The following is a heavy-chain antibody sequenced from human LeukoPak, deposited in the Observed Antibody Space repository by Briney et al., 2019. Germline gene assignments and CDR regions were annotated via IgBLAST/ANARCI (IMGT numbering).Heavy chain of an antibody. V-gene: IGHV3-23*01. CDR1: GFTFDDYG. CDR2: ISGSGGST. D-gene: IGHD6-13*01. J-gene: IGHJ4*02. Sequence: PGGSLRLSCAASGFTFDDYGMSWVRQAPGKGLEWVSAISGSGGSTYYADSVKGRFTISRDNSKNTLYLQMNSLRAEDTAVYYCAKDRGSSSWYYFDYWGQGTLVTVSS. CDR3: AKDRGSSSWYYFDY.